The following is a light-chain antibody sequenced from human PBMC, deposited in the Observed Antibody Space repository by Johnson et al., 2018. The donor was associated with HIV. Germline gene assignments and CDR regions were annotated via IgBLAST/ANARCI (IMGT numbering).Light chain of an antibody. Sequence: QSVLTQPPSVSAAPGQKVTISCSGSTSNIGNNFVSWYQHLPGTAPKLLIYDNNKRPSGIPDRFSGSKSGTSATLGITGLQPGDEADYYCGTWDSSLSAGRYVFGTGTKVTVL. J-gene: IGLJ1*01. CDR1: TSNIGNNF. CDR3: GTWDSSLSAGRYV. CDR2: DNN. V-gene: IGLV1-51*01.